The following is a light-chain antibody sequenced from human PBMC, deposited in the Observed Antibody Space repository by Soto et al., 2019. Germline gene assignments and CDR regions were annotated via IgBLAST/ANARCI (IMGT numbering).Light chain of an antibody. V-gene: IGKV3-11*01. Sequence: EIVLTQSPATLSLSPGERATLSCRASQSVDNYYVCYQQKPARAARLLIVDASTSTTGIAANCIGSGSGTDFILTISTLEPDYFAVYYRQHRSNWPPLTFGGGTKVELK. J-gene: IGKJ4*01. CDR1: QSVDNY. CDR3: QHRSNWPPLT. CDR2: DAS.